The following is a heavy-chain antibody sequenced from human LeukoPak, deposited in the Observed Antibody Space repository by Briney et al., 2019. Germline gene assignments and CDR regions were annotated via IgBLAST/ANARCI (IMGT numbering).Heavy chain of an antibody. CDR3: AREKIGYYDGSGRGWFDP. V-gene: IGHV4-4*07. CDR1: GGSISSYY. Sequence: SETLSLTCTVSGGSISSYYWSWIRQPAGKGLEWIGRIHSSGSSNYNPSLKSRVTMSVDTSKNQFSLKVSSVTAADTAVYYCAREKIGYYDGSGRGWFDPWGQGTLVTVSS. D-gene: IGHD3-22*01. CDR2: IHSSGSS. J-gene: IGHJ5*02.